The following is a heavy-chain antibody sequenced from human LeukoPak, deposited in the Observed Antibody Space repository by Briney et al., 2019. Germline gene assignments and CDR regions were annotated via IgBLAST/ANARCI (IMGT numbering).Heavy chain of an antibody. CDR3: ARRMRWLQSPLDY. CDR1: GGSISSYY. D-gene: IGHD5-12*01. J-gene: IGHJ4*02. CDR2: INHSGST. Sequence: SETLSLTCTVSGGSISSYYWSWIRQPPGKGLEWIGEINHSGSTNYNPSLKSRVTISVDTSKNQFSLKLSSVTAADTAVYYCARRMRWLQSPLDYWGQGTLVTVSS. V-gene: IGHV4-34*01.